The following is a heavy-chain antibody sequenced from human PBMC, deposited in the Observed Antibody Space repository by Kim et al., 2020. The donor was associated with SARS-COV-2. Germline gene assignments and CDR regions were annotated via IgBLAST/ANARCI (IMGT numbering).Heavy chain of an antibody. CDR2: INTTTGNP. CDR3: ARDGTIAVAGTFSDY. Sequence: ASVKVSCKTSGYSLTSYALNWVRQAPGQGLEWMGWINTTTGNPTYAQGFTGRFVFSLDTSVSTAYLQISSLKAEDTAMYYCARDGTIAVAGTFSDYWGQGTLVTVSS. J-gene: IGHJ4*02. D-gene: IGHD6-19*01. V-gene: IGHV7-4-1*02. CDR1: GYSLTSYA.